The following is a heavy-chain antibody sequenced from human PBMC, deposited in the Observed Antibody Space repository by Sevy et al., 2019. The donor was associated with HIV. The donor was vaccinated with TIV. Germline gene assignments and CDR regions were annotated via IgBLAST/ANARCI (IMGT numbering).Heavy chain of an antibody. CDR2: IYYTGTT. CDR1: GGSISVYY. J-gene: IGHJ5*02. CDR3: ARAPAVRSGDDSLNWFDP. D-gene: IGHD5-12*01. Sequence: AESLSLTCTVSGGSISVYYWSWIRQPPGKGLEDIGYIYYTGTTNYNPSLKSRVTMSVDTSKNQFSLKLTSVTAADTAVYYCARAPAVRSGDDSLNWFDPWGQGTLVIVSS. V-gene: IGHV4-59*12.